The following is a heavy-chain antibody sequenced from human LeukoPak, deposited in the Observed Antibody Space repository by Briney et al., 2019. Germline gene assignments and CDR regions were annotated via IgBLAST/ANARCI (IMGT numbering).Heavy chain of an antibody. D-gene: IGHD2-15*01. Sequence: GGSLRLSCAASGFTVSSNHMSWVRQAPGKGLEWVSVIYSGGSTYYADSVKGRFTISRDNSKNTLYLQMNSLRAEDTAVYYCARDPGYCSGGSCYSFLYWGQGTLVTVSS. V-gene: IGHV3-66*01. CDR1: GFTVSSNH. CDR2: IYSGGST. CDR3: ARDPGYCSGGSCYSFLY. J-gene: IGHJ4*02.